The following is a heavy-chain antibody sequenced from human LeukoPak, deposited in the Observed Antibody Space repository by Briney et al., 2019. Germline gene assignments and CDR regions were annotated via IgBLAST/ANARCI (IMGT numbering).Heavy chain of an antibody. CDR3: ARYLPTLAFDY. J-gene: IGHJ4*02. Sequence: SETLSLTCTVSGDSIINYYWNWIRQPPGKGLEWIGYISDSGSTNYNPSLMSRVTISVDTSKNQFSLKLNSVTAADTAVYYCARYLPTLAFDYWGQGTLVTVSS. CDR1: GDSIINYY. CDR2: ISDSGST. V-gene: IGHV4-59*01. D-gene: IGHD3-16*01.